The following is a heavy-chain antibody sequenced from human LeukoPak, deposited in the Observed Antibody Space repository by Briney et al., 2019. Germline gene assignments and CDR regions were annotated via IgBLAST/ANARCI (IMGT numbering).Heavy chain of an antibody. J-gene: IGHJ6*03. V-gene: IGHV3-11*04. D-gene: IGHD4-17*01. CDR1: GFTFSDYY. Sequence: GSLRLSCAASGFTFSDYYMSWIRQAPGKGLEWVSSISSSGSYVYYADSVKGRFTISRDNAKNSLYLQMNSLRVEDTAVYYCARGPTVTYHYYMDVWGKGTTVTVSS. CDR3: ARGPTVTYHYYMDV. CDR2: ISSSGSYV.